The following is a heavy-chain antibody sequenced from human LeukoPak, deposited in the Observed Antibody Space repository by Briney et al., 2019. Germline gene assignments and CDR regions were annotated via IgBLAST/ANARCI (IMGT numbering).Heavy chain of an antibody. J-gene: IGHJ4*02. V-gene: IGHV4-34*01. CDR2: INHSGST. CDR1: GGSFSGYY. CDR3: ALSPLTGPYCY. D-gene: IGHD2-15*01. Sequence: PSETLSLTCAVYGGSFSGYYWSWIRQPPGKGLEWIGEINHSGSTNYNPSLKSRVTISVDTSKNQFSLKLSSVTAADTAVYYCALSPLTGPYCYWGQGTLVTVSS.